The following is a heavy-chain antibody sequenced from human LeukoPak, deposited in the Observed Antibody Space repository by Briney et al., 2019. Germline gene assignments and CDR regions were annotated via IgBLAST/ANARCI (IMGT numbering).Heavy chain of an antibody. CDR1: GYTLTQLS. J-gene: IGHJ3*02. Sequence: ASVKVSCKVSGYTLTQLSMHSVRQAPGNGLEWMGGFDPQAGETLSAQKFQSRVTMTEDTSTDTAYMELSSLRSEDTGVYYCATTLQPLRSRIVVVIKLVDAFDIWGQGTMVTVSS. CDR2: FDPQAGET. CDR3: ATTLQPLRSRIVVVIKLVDAFDI. V-gene: IGHV1-24*01. D-gene: IGHD3-22*01.